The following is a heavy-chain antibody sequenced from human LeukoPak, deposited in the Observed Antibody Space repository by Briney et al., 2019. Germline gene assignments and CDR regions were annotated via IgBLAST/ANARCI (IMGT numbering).Heavy chain of an antibody. CDR1: GFTFSSNW. CDR3: ARDRGHAILDY. Sequence: GGSLRLSCAASGFTFSSNWMYWVRQAPGKGLVWVSRIENDGSTTSYADSVKGRFTISRDNAKNMVYLQMNSLTGDDTAVYYCARDRGHAILDYWGQGSLVTVSS. J-gene: IGHJ4*02. CDR2: IENDGSTT. V-gene: IGHV3-74*03. D-gene: IGHD3-10*01.